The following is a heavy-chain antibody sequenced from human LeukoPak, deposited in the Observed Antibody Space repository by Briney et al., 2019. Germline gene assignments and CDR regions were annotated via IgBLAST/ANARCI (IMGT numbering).Heavy chain of an antibody. J-gene: IGHJ6*02. CDR3: ARDLVDIVVVTAIEDYYYGMDV. CDR1: GFTFSSYS. Sequence: PGGSLRLSCAASGFTFSSYSMNWVRQAPGKGLEWVSYISSSSSTIYYADSVKGRFTISRDNAKNSLYLQMNSLRAEDTAVYYCARDLVDIVVVTAIEDYYYGMDVWGQGTTVTVSS. V-gene: IGHV3-48*04. CDR2: ISSSSSTI. D-gene: IGHD2-21*02.